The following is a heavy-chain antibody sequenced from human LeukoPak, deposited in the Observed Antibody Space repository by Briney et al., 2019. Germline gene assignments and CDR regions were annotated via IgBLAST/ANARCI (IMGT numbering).Heavy chain of an antibody. CDR3: ARDYGYCFDY. CDR2: ISSSGSTI. CDR1: GFTFSSYE. J-gene: IGHJ4*02. Sequence: GGSLRLSCAASGFTFSSYEMNWVRQAPGKGLEWVSYISSSGSTIYYADSVKGRFTISRDNAKNTLYLQMNSLRAEDTAVYYCARDYGYCFDYWGQGTLVTVSS. V-gene: IGHV3-48*03. D-gene: IGHD4-17*01.